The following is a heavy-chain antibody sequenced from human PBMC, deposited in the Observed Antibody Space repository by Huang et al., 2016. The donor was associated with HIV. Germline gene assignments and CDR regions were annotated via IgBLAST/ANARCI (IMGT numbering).Heavy chain of an antibody. V-gene: IGHV4-34*02. CDR3: ARQWTILEWLLGLDV. Sequence: QMQLQQRGAGLLKPSETLSLTCGVSGGSFTGNYLTWIRQAPGKGLEWIGECNDSGATTYNPSLNGRVTISLDKSNRELSLNLRSVTAADTAVYYCARQWTILEWLLGLDVWGQGTTVIVSS. CDR1: GGSFTGNY. D-gene: IGHD3-3*01. CDR2: CNDSGAT. J-gene: IGHJ6*02.